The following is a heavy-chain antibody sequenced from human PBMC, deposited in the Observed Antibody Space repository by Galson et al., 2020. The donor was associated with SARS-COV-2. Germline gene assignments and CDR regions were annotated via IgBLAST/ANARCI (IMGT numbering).Heavy chain of an antibody. Sequence: GGSLRLSCAASGFTFSSYAMHWVRQAPGKGLEWVAVISYDGSNKYYADSVKGRFTISRDNSKNTLYLQMNSLRAEDTAVYYCARVRGNSNIDYWGQGTLVTVSS. J-gene: IGHJ4*02. CDR1: GFTFSSYA. V-gene: IGHV3-30-3*01. CDR3: ARVRGNSNIDY. CDR2: ISYDGSNK. D-gene: IGHD4-4*01.